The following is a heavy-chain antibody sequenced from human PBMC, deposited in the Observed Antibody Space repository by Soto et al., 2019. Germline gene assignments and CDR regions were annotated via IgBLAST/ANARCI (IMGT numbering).Heavy chain of an antibody. V-gene: IGHV4-30-4*08. CDR3: ARVGYCSGGSCYSSYYFDY. CDR1: GGSISSGGYY. D-gene: IGHD2-15*01. CDR2: IYYSGST. J-gene: IGHJ4*02. Sequence: SETLSLTCTVSGGSISSGGYYWSWIRQPPGKGLEWIGYIYYSGSTYYNPSLKSRVTISVDTSKNQFSLKLSSVTAADTAVYYCARVGYCSGGSCYSSYYFDYWGQGTLVTVSS.